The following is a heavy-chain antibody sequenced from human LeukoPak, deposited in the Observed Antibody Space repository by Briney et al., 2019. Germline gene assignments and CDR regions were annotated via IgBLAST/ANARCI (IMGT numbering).Heavy chain of an antibody. CDR2: IYSGGST. CDR3: ARDLGYCSGGSCYSGGLFDY. CDR1: GVTVISNY. V-gene: IGHV3-53*01. D-gene: IGHD2-15*01. J-gene: IGHJ4*02. Sequence: PGGSLRRSSAAAGVTVISNYVRWVRQAPRKGPEWGSVIYSGGSTWYADSVKGRFTISRDNSKNALYLQMNSLSAEDTAVYYRARDLGYCSGGSCYSGGLFDYWGRGTLVTVSS.